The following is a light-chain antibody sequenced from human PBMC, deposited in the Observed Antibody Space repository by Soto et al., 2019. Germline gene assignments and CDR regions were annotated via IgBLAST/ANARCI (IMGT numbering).Light chain of an antibody. J-gene: IGKJ4*01. Sequence: AIRMTQSPSSFSASTGDRVTITCRASQGIRSNLAWYQQKPGKAPKLLIYAASTLQSGVPSRFSGSGSGTDFTLTISCLQSEDFPTYYCQQYYSYPLTFGGGTKVEIK. V-gene: IGKV1-8*01. CDR1: QGIRSN. CDR2: AAS. CDR3: QQYYSYPLT.